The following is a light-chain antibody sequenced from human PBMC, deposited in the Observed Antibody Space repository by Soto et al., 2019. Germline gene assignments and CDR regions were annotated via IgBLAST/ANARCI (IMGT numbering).Light chain of an antibody. V-gene: IGKV3-20*01. CDR2: GAS. J-gene: IGKJ3*01. CDR3: QQYCSSPPS. CDR1: PSVSSSY. Sequence: EIVLTQSPGTLSLSPGERATLSCRASPSVSSSYLAWYQQKPGQAPRLLIYGASSRATGIPDRFSGSGSGTDFTLTISRLEPEDFAVYYCQQYCSSPPSFGPGTKVDSK.